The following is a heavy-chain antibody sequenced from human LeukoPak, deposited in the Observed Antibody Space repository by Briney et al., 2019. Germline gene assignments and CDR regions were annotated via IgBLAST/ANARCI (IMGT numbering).Heavy chain of an antibody. Sequence: SVKVSCKASGGTFSSYAISWVRQAPGQGLEWMGRIIPILGIANYAQKLQGRVTMTTDTSTSTAYMELRSLRSDDTAVYYCARGSGYDRFSYWGQGTLVTVSS. V-gene: IGHV1-69*04. D-gene: IGHD5-12*01. J-gene: IGHJ4*02. CDR1: GGTFSSYA. CDR3: ARGSGYDRFSY. CDR2: IIPILGIA.